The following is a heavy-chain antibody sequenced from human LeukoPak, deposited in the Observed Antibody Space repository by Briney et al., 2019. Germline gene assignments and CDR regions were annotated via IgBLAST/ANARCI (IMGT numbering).Heavy chain of an antibody. CDR1: GYTFSSHW. Sequence: GGSLRLSCAASGYTFSSHWMHWVRQAPGKGRGWVSRIKSDGSSTSYADSVKGRFTISRDNDKNTLYLQMNRLRAEDTAVYYGESDHDSSSYSTSHDWGQGTLVTVSS. D-gene: IGHD3-22*01. J-gene: IGHJ1*01. CDR2: IKSDGSST. CDR3: ESDHDSSSYSTSHD. V-gene: IGHV3-74*01.